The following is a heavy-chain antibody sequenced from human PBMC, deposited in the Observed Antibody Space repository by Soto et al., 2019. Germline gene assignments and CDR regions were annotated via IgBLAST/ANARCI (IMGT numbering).Heavy chain of an antibody. CDR2: ISGFNGQT. CDR3: ARVDPRGVAVVRDY. V-gene: IGHV1-18*01. D-gene: IGHD3-10*01. Sequence: QVQLVQSGPEVKKPGASVKVSCKASGNTFASHGFSWVRQAPGQGLEWMGWISGFNGQTNYALKFQGRVTLTTDTSTGTTYMELRSLRSDGTAVYFCARVDPRGVAVVRDYWGQGTLVTVSS. J-gene: IGHJ4*02. CDR1: GNTFASHG.